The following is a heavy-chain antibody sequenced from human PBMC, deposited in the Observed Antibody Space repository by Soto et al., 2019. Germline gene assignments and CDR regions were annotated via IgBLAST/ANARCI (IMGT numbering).Heavy chain of an antibody. CDR1: GGSFSGYY. D-gene: IGHD3-9*01. J-gene: IGHJ3*01. V-gene: IGHV4-34*01. CDR3: ARVRLRYFDWLLFPD. CDR2: INHSGST. Sequence: SGTLSLTCAVYGGSFSGYYWSWIRQPPGKGLEWIGEINHSGSTNYNPSLKSRVTISVDTSKNQFSLKLSSVTAADTAVYYCARVRLRYFDWLLFPDWGQGTMVTVSS.